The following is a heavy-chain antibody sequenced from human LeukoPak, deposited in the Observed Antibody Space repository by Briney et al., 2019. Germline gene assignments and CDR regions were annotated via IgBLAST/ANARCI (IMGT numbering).Heavy chain of an antibody. CDR2: IYYSGST. CDR1: GGSISSSSYY. J-gene: IGHJ6*02. CDR3: ARHRRDYYYYYGMDV. V-gene: IGHV4-39*01. Sequence: TPSETLSLTCTVSGGSISSSSYYWGWIRQPPGKGLEWIGSIYYSGSTYYNPSLKSRVTISVDTSKNQFSLKLSSVTAADTAVYYCARHRRDYYYYYGMDVWGQGTTVTVSS.